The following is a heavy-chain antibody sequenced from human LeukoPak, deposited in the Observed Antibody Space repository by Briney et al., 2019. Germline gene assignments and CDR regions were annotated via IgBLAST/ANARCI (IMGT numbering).Heavy chain of an antibody. V-gene: IGHV4-61*02. CDR1: GGSISSGSYY. D-gene: IGHD5-24*01. Sequence: SETLSLTCTVSGGSISSGSYYWSWIRQPAGKGLEWIGRIYTSGSANYNPSLKSRVTISVDTSKNQFSLKLSSVTAADTAVYYCARMGFAFDIWGQGTMVTVSS. CDR3: ARMGFAFDI. J-gene: IGHJ3*02. CDR2: IYTSGSA.